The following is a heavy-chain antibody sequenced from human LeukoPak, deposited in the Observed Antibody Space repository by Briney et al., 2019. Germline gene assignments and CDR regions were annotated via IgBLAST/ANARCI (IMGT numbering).Heavy chain of an antibody. CDR3: ARDNKYAFDN. D-gene: IGHD1/OR15-1a*01. J-gene: IGHJ4*02. CDR2: IGIDSGNT. Sequence: PGGSLRLSCAASGFTFSDYSMNWVRQAPGKGLEWISYIGIDSGNTNYADSVKGRFTISGDKAKNSLYLQMNSLRVEDTAVYYCARDNKYAFDNWGQGTLVTVSS. CDR1: GFTFSDYS. V-gene: IGHV3-48*01.